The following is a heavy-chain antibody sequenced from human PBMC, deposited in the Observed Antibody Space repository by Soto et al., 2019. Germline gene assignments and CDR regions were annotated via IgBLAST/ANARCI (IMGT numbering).Heavy chain of an antibody. J-gene: IGHJ4*02. V-gene: IGHV3-53*01. CDR2: IYSGGST. D-gene: IGHD6-13*01. CDR1: GFTVSTNY. CDR3: ARASIAAAGYYFDY. Sequence: EVQLVESGGGLIQPGGSLRLSCAASGFTVSTNYISWVRQPPGKGLEWVSVIYSGGSTYYADSVKGRFTISRDNSKNTLYLQMNSLRAEDTAVYYCARASIAAAGYYFDYWGQGTLVTVSS.